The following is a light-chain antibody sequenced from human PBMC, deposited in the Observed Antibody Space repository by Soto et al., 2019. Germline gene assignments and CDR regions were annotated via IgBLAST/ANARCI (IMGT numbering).Light chain of an antibody. CDR3: QQRSSWPLLWT. Sequence: EIVLTQSPATLSLSPGERATLSCRASQSVSSYLAWYQQKPGQAPRLLIYDASNRATGIPARFSGSGSGTDFTLTISSLEPEDFAVYSCQQRSSWPLLWTFGGGTKVEIK. J-gene: IGKJ4*01. CDR1: QSVSSY. V-gene: IGKV3-11*01. CDR2: DAS.